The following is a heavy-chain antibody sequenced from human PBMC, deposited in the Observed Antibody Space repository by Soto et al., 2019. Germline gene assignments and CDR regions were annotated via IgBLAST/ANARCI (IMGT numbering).Heavy chain of an antibody. J-gene: IGHJ4*02. V-gene: IGHV3-23*01. D-gene: IGHD2-21*02. CDR1: GFSFSDYA. Sequence: EVQLLESGGSLVQPGGSLRLSCEASGFSFSDYAMTWVRQAPGKGLEWVSLLGAGGGARNYADSVKGRFTISRDNSKNTVVLLINSLRPEDTAIYYCARIRSTVTVRSYFDYWGQGTLVTVSS. CDR3: ARIRSTVTVRSYFDY. CDR2: LGAGGGAR.